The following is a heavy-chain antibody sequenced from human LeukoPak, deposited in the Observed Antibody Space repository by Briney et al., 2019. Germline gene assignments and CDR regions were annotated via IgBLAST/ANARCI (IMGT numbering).Heavy chain of an antibody. CDR1: GFTFSSYS. J-gene: IGHJ4*02. CDR3: ARHGSSSLPHHFDY. V-gene: IGHV3-48*02. D-gene: IGHD2-2*01. CDR2: ISSSSSTI. Sequence: GGSLRLSCAASGFTFSSYSMNWVRQAPGKGLEWVSYISSSSSTIYYADSVKGRFTISRDNAKNSLYLQMNSLRDEDTAVYYCARHGSSSLPHHFDYWGQGTLVTVSS.